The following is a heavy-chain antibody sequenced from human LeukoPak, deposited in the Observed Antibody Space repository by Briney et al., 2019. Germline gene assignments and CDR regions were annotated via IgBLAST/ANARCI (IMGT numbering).Heavy chain of an antibody. CDR3: ARDGYIVATTVDY. V-gene: IGHV3-7*03. D-gene: IGHD5-12*01. Sequence: PGGSLRLSCAASGFTFSSYWMSWVRQAPGKGLEWVANIKQDGSEKYYVDSVKGRFTISRDNAKNSLYLQMNSLRAEDTAVYYCARDGYIVATTVDYWGQGTLVTVSS. CDR1: GFTFSSYW. J-gene: IGHJ4*02. CDR2: IKQDGSEK.